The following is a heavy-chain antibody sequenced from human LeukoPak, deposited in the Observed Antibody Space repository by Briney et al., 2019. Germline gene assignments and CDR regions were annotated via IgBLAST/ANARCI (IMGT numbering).Heavy chain of an antibody. Sequence: PGRSLRLSCAASGFTFSSYGMHWVRQAPGKGLEWVAVIWYDGSNKYYADSVKGRFTISRDNSTNTLYLQMNSLRAEDTAVYYCARDPSNSSGWGEFDYWGQGTLVTVSS. D-gene: IGHD6-19*01. CDR1: GFTFSSYG. V-gene: IGHV3-33*01. CDR2: IWYDGSNK. CDR3: ARDPSNSSGWGEFDY. J-gene: IGHJ4*02.